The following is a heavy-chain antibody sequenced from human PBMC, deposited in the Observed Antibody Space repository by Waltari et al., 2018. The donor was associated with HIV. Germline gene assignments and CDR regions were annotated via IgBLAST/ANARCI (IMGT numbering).Heavy chain of an antibody. CDR1: GGFVSGSNNS. Sequence: QLQLQESGPGLVKPSETLSLTCHVSGGFVSGSNNSWAWIRQPPGKGLEWVGTVDYFGTVYYNPSLDSRAAISIDTSKTHFSLRVNSVTAADTAIYFCARSTTKVVINSAAKMKGFDIWGRGTRVTVSS. V-gene: IGHV4-39*02. D-gene: IGHD2-21*01. J-gene: IGHJ3*02. CDR2: VDYFGTV. CDR3: ARSTTKVVINSAAKMKGFDI.